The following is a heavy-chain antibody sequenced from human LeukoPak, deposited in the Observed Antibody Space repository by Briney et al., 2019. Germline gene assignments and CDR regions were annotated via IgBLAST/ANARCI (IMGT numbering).Heavy chain of an antibody. Sequence: GGSLRLSCAASGFTFSSYWMSWVRQAPGKGLEWVANIKQDGSEKYYVDSVKGRFTISRDNAKNSLYLQMNSLRAEDTAVYYCARVGAIAARRQSYYYYGMDVWGQGTTVTVSS. CDR2: IKQDGSEK. CDR3: ARVGAIAARRQSYYYYGMDV. J-gene: IGHJ6*02. CDR1: GFTFSSYW. D-gene: IGHD6-6*01. V-gene: IGHV3-7*01.